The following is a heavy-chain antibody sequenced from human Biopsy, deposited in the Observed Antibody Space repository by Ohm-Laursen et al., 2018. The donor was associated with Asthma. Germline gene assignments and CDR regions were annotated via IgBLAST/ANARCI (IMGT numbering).Heavy chain of an antibody. CDR2: ISWNSGSI. CDR3: AKATLGDIGKDY. V-gene: IGHV3-9*01. CDR1: GFTFDDYG. D-gene: IGHD2-21*01. J-gene: IGHJ4*02. Sequence: SLRLSCAASGFTFDDYGMHWVRQSPGKGLEWVSGISWNSGSIGYADSVKGRFTISRDNAKDSLYLQMNSLRVEDTALYYCAKATLGDIGKDYWGQGTLVTVSS.